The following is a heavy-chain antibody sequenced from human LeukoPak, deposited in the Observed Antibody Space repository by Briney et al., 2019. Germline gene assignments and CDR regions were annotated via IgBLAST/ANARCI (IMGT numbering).Heavy chain of an antibody. Sequence: GGSLRLSCAASGFTFSSYGMHWVRQAPGKGLEWVAVISYDGSNKYYADSVKGRFTISRDNSKNTLYLQMNSLRAEDTAVYYCAKLHCSGGSCYSYYFDYWGQGTLVTVSS. CDR2: ISYDGSNK. CDR3: AKLHCSGGSCYSYYFDY. V-gene: IGHV3-30*18. D-gene: IGHD2-15*01. CDR1: GFTFSSYG. J-gene: IGHJ4*02.